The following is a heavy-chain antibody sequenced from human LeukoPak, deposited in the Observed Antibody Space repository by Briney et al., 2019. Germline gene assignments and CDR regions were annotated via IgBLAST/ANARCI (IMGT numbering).Heavy chain of an antibody. V-gene: IGHV4-31*03. Sequence: SQTLSRTCTLSAGSISSGGYYWRWIRQHPGKGLEWIGYIYYSGSTYYNPSLKSRVTISVDTSKNQFSLKLSSVTAADTAVYYCARDPLAGWYFDLWGRGTLVTVSS. J-gene: IGHJ2*01. CDR1: AGSISSGGYY. D-gene: IGHD6-13*01. CDR3: ARDPLAGWYFDL. CDR2: IYYSGST.